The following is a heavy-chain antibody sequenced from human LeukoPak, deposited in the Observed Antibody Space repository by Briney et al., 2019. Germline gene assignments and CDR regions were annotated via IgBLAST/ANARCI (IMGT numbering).Heavy chain of an antibody. D-gene: IGHD2-15*01. CDR3: ARDLLRGFDY. J-gene: IGHJ4*02. V-gene: IGHV1-58*01. CDR1: GFTFSNSA. CDR2: IVVGSGNT. Sequence: SVKVSCKASGFTFSNSAVQWVRQARGQRLERIGWIVVGSGNTNYAQKFQERVTITRDMSTSTAYMELSSLRSEDTAVYYCARDLLRGFDYWGQGTLVTVSS.